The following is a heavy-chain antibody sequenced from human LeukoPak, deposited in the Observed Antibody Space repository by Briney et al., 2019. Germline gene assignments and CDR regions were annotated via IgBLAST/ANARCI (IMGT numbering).Heavy chain of an antibody. D-gene: IGHD3-3*01. CDR1: GYTFTSYG. V-gene: IGHV1-18*01. CDR3: ARGKSSGFLEWLLILFDY. Sequence: GASMKVSCKASGYTFTSYGISWVRQAPGQGLEWMGWISAYNGNTNYAQKLQGRVTMTRDTSISTAYMELSRLRSDDTAVYYCARGKSSGFLEWLLILFDYWGQGTLVTVSS. CDR2: ISAYNGNT. J-gene: IGHJ4*02.